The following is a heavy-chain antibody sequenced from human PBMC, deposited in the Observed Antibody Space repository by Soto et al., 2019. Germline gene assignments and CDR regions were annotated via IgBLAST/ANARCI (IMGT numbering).Heavy chain of an antibody. J-gene: IGHJ4*02. CDR2: INPNSGGT. CDR1: GYTFTGYY. V-gene: IGHV1-2*04. Sequence: ASVKVSCKASGYTFTGYYMHWVRQAPGQGLEWMGWINPNSGGTNYARKFQGWVTMTRDTSISTAYMELSRLRSDDTAVYYCAISSGWYYFDYWGQGTLVTVSS. CDR3: AISSGWYYFDY. D-gene: IGHD6-19*01.